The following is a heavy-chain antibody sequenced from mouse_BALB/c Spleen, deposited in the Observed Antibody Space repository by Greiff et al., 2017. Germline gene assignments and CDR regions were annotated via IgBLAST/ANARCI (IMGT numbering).Heavy chain of an antibody. CDR2: ISSGGGST. CDR3: ARHEGAYYYGNYAMDY. V-gene: IGHV5-12-1*01. CDR1: GFAFSSYD. D-gene: IGHD1-1*01. Sequence: EVHLVESGGGLVKPGGSLKLSCAASGFAFSSYDMSWVRQTPEKRLEWVAYISSGGGSTYYPDTVKGRFTISRDNAKNTLYLQMSSLKSEDTAMYYCARHEGAYYYGNYAMDYWGQGTSVTVSS. J-gene: IGHJ4*01.